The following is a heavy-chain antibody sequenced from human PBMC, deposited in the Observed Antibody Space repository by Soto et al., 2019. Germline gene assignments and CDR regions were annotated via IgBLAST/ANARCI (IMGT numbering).Heavy chain of an antibody. Sequence: GGSLRLSCAASGFTFSSHAMTWVRQAPGKGLEWVSGISGSGGTTSYADSVKGRFTISRDNSKNTLYLQMNSLRAEDTAVYYCARPTARYYFDYWGQGTLVTVPS. CDR1: GFTFSSHA. CDR3: ARPTARYYFDY. D-gene: IGHD2-2*01. CDR2: ISGSGGTT. V-gene: IGHV3-23*01. J-gene: IGHJ4*02.